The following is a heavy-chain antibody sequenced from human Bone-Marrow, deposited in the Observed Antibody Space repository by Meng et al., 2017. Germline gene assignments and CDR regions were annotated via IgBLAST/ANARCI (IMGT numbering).Heavy chain of an antibody. CDR1: GFRVTDAW. J-gene: IGHJ4*02. CDR3: ATGAAAADH. V-gene: IGHV3-15*01. CDR2: INSNSDGGTT. D-gene: IGHD6-13*01. Sequence: GESQKISCVASGFRVTDAWMSWVRQAPGKGLEWVGRINSNSDGGTTDYAAPVKGRFTISRDDSKNTLYLQMNSLITEDTAVYFCATGAAAADHWGQGTLVTVSS.